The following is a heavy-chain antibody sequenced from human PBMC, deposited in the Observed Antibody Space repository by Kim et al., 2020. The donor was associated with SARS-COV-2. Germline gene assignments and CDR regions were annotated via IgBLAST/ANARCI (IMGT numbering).Heavy chain of an antibody. D-gene: IGHD1-26*01. J-gene: IGHJ4*02. V-gene: IGHV3-7*03. CDR1: GFTFSNYY. CDR2: IKQDGSEK. CDR3: ARQWGLDY. Sequence: GGSLRLSCATSGFTFSNYYMTWVRQPPGEWLEWVANIKQDGSEKYYVDSVKGRFTISRDNAKNSVYLQMNNLRAEDTAVYYCARQWGLDYWGQGALVTVSS.